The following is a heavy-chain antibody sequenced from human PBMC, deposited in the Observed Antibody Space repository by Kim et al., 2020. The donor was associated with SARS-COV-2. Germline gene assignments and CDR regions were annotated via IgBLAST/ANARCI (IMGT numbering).Heavy chain of an antibody. V-gene: IGHV4-34*01. CDR1: GGSFSGYY. D-gene: IGHD1-26*01. J-gene: IGHJ4*02. CDR2: INHSGST. CDR3: AREKGSKWDY. Sequence: SETLSLTCAVYGGSFSGYYWSWIRKPPGKGLEWIGEINHSGSTNYNPSLKSRVTISVDTSKNQFSLKLSSVTAADTAVYYCAREKGSKWDYWGQGTLVTVSS.